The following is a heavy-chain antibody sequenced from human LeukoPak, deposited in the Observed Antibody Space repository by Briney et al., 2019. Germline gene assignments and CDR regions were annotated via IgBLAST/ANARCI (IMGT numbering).Heavy chain of an antibody. Sequence: SQTLSLTFAISGDSVSSNSAAWNWIRQSPSRGLEWLGRTYYRSKWYNDYAVSVKSRITINPDTSKNQFSLQLNSVTPEDTAVYYCARGLSPTSFNYYGSGSSAAYYYYYMDVWGKGTTVTISS. CDR1: GDSVSSNSAA. V-gene: IGHV6-1*01. J-gene: IGHJ6*03. D-gene: IGHD3-10*01. CDR3: ARGLSPTSFNYYGSGSSAAYYYYYMDV. CDR2: TYYRSKWYN.